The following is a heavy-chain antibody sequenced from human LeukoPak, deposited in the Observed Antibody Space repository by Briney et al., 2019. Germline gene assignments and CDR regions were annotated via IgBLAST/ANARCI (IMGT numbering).Heavy chain of an antibody. CDR1: GYTLTELS. V-gene: IGHV1-24*01. J-gene: IGHJ4*02. CDR3: ARDSGYTYGYGSDY. CDR2: FDPEDGET. D-gene: IGHD5-18*01. Sequence: ASVKVSCKVSGYTLTELSMHWVRQAPGKGLEWMGGFDPEDGETIYAQKFQGRVTMTEDTSTDTAYMELRSLRSDDTAVYYCARDSGYTYGYGSDYWGQGTLVTVSS.